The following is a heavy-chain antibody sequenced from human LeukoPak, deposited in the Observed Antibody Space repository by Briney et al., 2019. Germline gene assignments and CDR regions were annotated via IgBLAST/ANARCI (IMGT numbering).Heavy chain of an antibody. D-gene: IGHD4-23*01. J-gene: IGHJ4*02. CDR1: GFTFSSYW. V-gene: IGHV3-74*01. Sequence: GGSLRLSCGASGFTFSSYWMHWVRQAPGKGLVWVSRIASDGSSTIYADSVKGRFNISRDNAKNTLYLQMNSLRVEDTAVYYCARGRPHGNDYWGQGTLVTVSS. CDR3: ARGRPHGNDY. CDR2: IASDGSST.